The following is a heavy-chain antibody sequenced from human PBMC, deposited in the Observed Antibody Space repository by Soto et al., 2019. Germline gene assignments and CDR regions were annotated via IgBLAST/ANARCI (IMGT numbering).Heavy chain of an antibody. V-gene: IGHV3-30*03. CDR3: ASPLVGTEVY. J-gene: IGHJ4*02. CDR1: GFTFSSYG. CDR2: ISYDGSNK. D-gene: IGHD1-26*01. Sequence: PGGSLRLSCAASGFTFSSYGMHWVRQAPGKGLEWVAVISYDGSNKYYADSVKGRFTISRDNSKNTLYLQMNSLRAEDTAVYYCASPLVGTEVYWGQRNLVTVSS.